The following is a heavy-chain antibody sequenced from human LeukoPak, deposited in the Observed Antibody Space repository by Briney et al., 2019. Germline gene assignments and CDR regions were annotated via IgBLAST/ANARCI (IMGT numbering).Heavy chain of an antibody. CDR1: GYTFTGYY. J-gene: IGHJ4*02. CDR3: ARWELGMDQLNFDY. CDR2: INPNSGGT. Sequence: ASVKVSCKASGYTFTGYYMHWVRQAPGQGLEWMGWINPNSGGTNYAQNFQGRVTVTRDTSISTAYMELNRLRSDDTAVYYCARWELGMDQLNFDYWGQGTLVTVSS. V-gene: IGHV1-2*02. D-gene: IGHD1-26*01.